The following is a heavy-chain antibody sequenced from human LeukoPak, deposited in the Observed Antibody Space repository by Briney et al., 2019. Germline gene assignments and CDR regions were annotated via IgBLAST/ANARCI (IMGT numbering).Heavy chain of an antibody. V-gene: IGHV4-59*08. CDR1: GGSISSYY. J-gene: IGHJ4*02. CDR2: IYYSGST. CDR3: ARGSGFESLFDY. D-gene: IGHD5-12*01. Sequence: SETLSLTCTVSGGSISSYYWSWIRQPPGKGLEWIGYIYYSGSTNYNPSLKSRVTISVDTSKNQFSLKLSSVTAADTAVYYCARGSGFESLFDYWGQGTLVTVSS.